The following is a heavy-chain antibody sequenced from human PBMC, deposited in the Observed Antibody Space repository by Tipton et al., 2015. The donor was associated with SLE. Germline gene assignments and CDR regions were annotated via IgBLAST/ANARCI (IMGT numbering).Heavy chain of an antibody. D-gene: IGHD2/OR15-2a*01. V-gene: IGHV3-23*01. CDR1: GFTFTSYA. J-gene: IGHJ6*03. Sequence: SLRLSCAASGFTFTSYAMSWVRQAPGQGLEWVSSISGSGASGSGADYADSVKGRFTISRDNSKNTLSLQMNSLRAEDTAVYYCAKCSRITTSTCHYMDVWGKGTTVTVSS. CDR3: AKCSRITTSTCHYMDV. CDR2: ISGSGASGSGA.